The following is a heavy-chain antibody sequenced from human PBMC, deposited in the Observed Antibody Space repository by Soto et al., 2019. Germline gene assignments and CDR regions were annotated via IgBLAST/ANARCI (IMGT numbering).Heavy chain of an antibody. J-gene: IGHJ6*02. D-gene: IGHD6-13*01. V-gene: IGHV1-69*13. CDR1: GGTFSSYA. CDR2: IIPIVGTG. CDR3: ARDLRAAGRPGMDV. Sequence: SVKVSCKASGGTFSSYAISWVRQAPGQGLEWMGGIIPIVGTGNYAQNFQGRVTITADESTSTAYMELSSLRSEDTAMYYCARDLRAAGRPGMDVWGQGTTVTVSS.